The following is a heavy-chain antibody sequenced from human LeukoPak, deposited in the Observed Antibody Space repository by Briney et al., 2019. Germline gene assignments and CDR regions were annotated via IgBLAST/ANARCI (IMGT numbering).Heavy chain of an antibody. CDR1: GFSFSPYS. V-gene: IGHV3-48*01. CDR3: ARDLLYCSGGSCHNWFDP. J-gene: IGHJ5*02. CDR2: ISSSSSTI. Sequence: GGSLRLSCAASGFSFSPYSMNWVRQAPGKGLEWVSYISSSSSTIYYADSVKGRFTISRDTAKNSLYLRMNSLRAEDTAVYYCARDLLYCSGGSCHNWFDPWGQGTLVTVSS. D-gene: IGHD2-15*01.